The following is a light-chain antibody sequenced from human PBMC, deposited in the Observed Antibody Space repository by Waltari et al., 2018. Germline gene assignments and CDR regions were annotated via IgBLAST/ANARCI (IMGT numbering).Light chain of an antibody. CDR1: GHSSNI. CDR2: VNSDGSH. CDR3: QTGGHGTWV. Sequence: GHSSNIIAWLQQQPEKGPRYLLKVNSDGSHSKGAEIPDRFSGSSSGPARYLIISSVQSEDEADYYCQTGGHGTWVFGGGTKLTVL. V-gene: IGLV4-69*01. J-gene: IGLJ3*02.